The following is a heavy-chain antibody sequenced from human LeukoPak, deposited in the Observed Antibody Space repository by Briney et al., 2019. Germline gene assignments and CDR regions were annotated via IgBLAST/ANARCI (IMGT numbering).Heavy chain of an antibody. D-gene: IGHD3-22*01. Sequence: GGSLRLSCAASGFTFDDYGMSWVRQAPGKGLEWVSGINWNGGSTGYADSVKGRFTICRDNAKNSLYLQMNSLRAEDTALYYCARVGHYYDSSGYYPDYWGQGTLVTVSS. J-gene: IGHJ4*02. CDR1: GFTFDDYG. V-gene: IGHV3-20*04. CDR3: ARVGHYYDSSGYYPDY. CDR2: INWNGGST.